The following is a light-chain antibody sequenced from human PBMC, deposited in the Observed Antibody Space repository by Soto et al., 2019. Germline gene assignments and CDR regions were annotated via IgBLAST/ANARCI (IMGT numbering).Light chain of an antibody. CDR1: SSNIGAGYD. CDR3: QSFDSSLGGSGV. V-gene: IGLV1-40*01. CDR2: ANR. Sequence: QSVLTQPPSVSGAPGQRVVISCTGSSSNIGAGYDVHWYQQFPGIAPKLLIYANRNRPSGVPDRFSASKSGTSASLAITGLQAEDEADYYCQSFDSSLGGSGVFGGGIKVTVL. J-gene: IGLJ2*01.